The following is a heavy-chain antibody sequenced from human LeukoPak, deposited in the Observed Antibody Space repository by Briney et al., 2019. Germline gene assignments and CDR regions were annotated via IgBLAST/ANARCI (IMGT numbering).Heavy chain of an antibody. CDR1: GFTLSSYW. CDR3: ARDRITTLDY. CDR2: IKQDGSEK. D-gene: IGHD3-16*01. V-gene: IGHV3-7*01. Sequence: PGGSLRLSCAASGFTLSSYWMTWVRQAPGEGLEWVANIKQDGSEKYYVDSVKGRFTISRDNAKNSLYLQMNSLRAEDTAVYHCARDRITTLDYWGQGTLVTVSS. J-gene: IGHJ4*02.